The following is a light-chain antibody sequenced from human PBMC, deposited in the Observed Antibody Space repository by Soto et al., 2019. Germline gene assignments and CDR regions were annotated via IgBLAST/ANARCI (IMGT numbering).Light chain of an antibody. CDR3: ATWDDTLAGPSWV. J-gene: IGLJ3*02. V-gene: IGLV3-21*02. CDR1: GLENER. CDR2: DDD. Sequence: SYVVTQPPSVSVAPGQTARITCGGRGLENERVHWYQQRPGQAPVLVVHDDDDRPSGIPDRFSASTSGNTATLTISRVEAGDEADYYCATWDDTLAGPSWVFGGGTKVTVL.